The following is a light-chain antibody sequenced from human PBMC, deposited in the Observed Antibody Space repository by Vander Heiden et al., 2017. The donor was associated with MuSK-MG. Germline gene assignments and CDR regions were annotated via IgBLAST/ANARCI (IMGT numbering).Light chain of an antibody. Sequence: LVITHSPVTLSVSPGEGATLSCRASQSVSSNLAWYQEKPGQAPRLLIYGASTRATGFPARFSGSGFGTDFTLTITSLQPEDSAIYYCQQYNNWPVTFGGGTKVEIK. CDR1: QSVSSN. CDR3: QQYNNWPVT. CDR2: GAS. V-gene: IGKV3-15*01. J-gene: IGKJ4*01.